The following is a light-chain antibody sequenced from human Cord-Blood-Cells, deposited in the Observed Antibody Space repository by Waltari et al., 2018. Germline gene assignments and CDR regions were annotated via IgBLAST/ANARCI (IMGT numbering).Light chain of an antibody. CDR2: WAS. CDR3: QQYYSTLWT. V-gene: IGKV4-1*01. Sequence: DIVMTQSPDSLAVSLGERSPINCKSSQSVLYISNNKNYLAWYQQKPGQPPKLLIYWASTRESGVPDRFSGSGSGTDFTLTISSLQAEDVAVYYCQQYYSTLWTFGQGTKVEIK. CDR1: QSVLYISNNKNY. J-gene: IGKJ1*01.